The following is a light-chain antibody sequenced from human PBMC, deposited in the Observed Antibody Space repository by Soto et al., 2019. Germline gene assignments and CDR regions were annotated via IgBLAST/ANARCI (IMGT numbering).Light chain of an antibody. CDR1: QSISDSS. J-gene: IGKJ5*01. CDR3: QHDGTSPPVT. Sequence: EVVLTQSPGTLSLSPGERATLSCSASQSISDSSLAWYQQKVGQAPRLLIYGAFSRATGIPDRFRGSGSGTDFTLTINRLEPEDFAMYYCQHDGTSPPVTFGQGTRLEIK. CDR2: GAF. V-gene: IGKV3-20*01.